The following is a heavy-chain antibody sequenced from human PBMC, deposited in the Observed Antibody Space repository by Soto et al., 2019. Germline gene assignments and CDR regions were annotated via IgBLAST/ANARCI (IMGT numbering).Heavy chain of an antibody. D-gene: IGHD5-12*01. CDR1: GGSISSYY. J-gene: IGHJ4*02. CDR3: AGTTEWLRFSY. CDR2: IHYSGST. V-gene: IGHV4-59*08. Sequence: PSETLSLTCTVSGGSISSYYWSWIRQPPGKGPEWIAYIHYSGSTNYNPSLKGRITISLDTSKNQVSLKLSSVTAADTAVYYCAGTTEWLRFSYWGQGILVTVSS.